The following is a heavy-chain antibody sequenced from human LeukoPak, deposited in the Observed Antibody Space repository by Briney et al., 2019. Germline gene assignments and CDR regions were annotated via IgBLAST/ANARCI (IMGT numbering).Heavy chain of an antibody. J-gene: IGHJ4*02. V-gene: IGHV3-21*06. CDR1: GFTVSSYN. D-gene: IGHD2-2*01. Sequence: PGGSLRLSCAASGFTVSSYNMKWVRQAPGKGLEWVSFISTTSTYIYYADSVKGRFTVSRDNSKNLLYLQVDSLRVEDTAVYYCARAGTCSSTSCDGGIEYWGQGTLVTVFS. CDR2: ISTTSTYI. CDR3: ARAGTCSSTSCDGGIEY.